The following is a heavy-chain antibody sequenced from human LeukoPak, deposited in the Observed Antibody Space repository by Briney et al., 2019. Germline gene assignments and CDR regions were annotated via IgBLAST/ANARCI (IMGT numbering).Heavy chain of an antibody. CDR2: IYYTGST. J-gene: IGHJ6*03. CDR1: GGSISSYY. D-gene: IGHD5-18*01. CDR3: ARDRGYSHDSQLYFYMDA. V-gene: IGHV4-59*01. Sequence: SETLSLTCTVSGGSISSYYWSWIRQPPGKGLEWIGYIYYTGSTNYNPSLKSRVTISLDTSKNQFSLQLSSVTAADTAIYFCARDRGYSHDSQLYFYMDAWGKGTTVTVSS.